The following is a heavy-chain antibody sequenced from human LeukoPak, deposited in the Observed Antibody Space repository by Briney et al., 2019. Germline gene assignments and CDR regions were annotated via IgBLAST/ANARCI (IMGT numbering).Heavy chain of an antibody. CDR3: AREESVVATRYYYYYYGMDV. CDR2: IWYDGSNK. D-gene: IGHD2-21*01. J-gene: IGHJ6*02. V-gene: IGHV3-33*01. Sequence: GGSLRLSCAASGFTFSSYGMLWVRQAPGKGLEGVAVIWYDGSNKYYADSVKGRFTISRDNSKNTLYLQMNSLRAEDTAVYYCAREESVVATRYYYYYYGMDVWGQGTTVTVSS. CDR1: GFTFSSYG.